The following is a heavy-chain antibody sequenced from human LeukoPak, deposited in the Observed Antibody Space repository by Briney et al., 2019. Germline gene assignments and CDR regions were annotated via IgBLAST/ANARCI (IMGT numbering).Heavy chain of an antibody. J-gene: IGHJ3*02. CDR1: GFTFTNSA. CDR3: AADSSGNDAFDI. Sequence: SVKVSCKASGFTFTNSALQWVRQARGQSLEWVGWIVVGSGDTNYAQNFQERVTITRDMSTSTAYMELSGLNFEDTAVYYCAADSSGNDAFDIWGQGTMVTVSS. D-gene: IGHD6-25*01. V-gene: IGHV1-58*01. CDR2: IVVGSGDT.